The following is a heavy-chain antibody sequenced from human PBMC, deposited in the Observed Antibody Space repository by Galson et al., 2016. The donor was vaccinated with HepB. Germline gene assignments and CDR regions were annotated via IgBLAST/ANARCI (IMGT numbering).Heavy chain of an antibody. CDR3: AKGRGGRVDTGTLDY. V-gene: IGHV3-23*01. D-gene: IGHD5-18*01. Sequence: APGGGLGVVSGIAGMDTVTTSADSVRGRYTISRDNAKNTLYLQMNSLRAGDAAVYYCAKGRGGRVDTGTLDYWGQGTLVTVAS. J-gene: IGHJ4*02. CDR2: IAGMDTVT.